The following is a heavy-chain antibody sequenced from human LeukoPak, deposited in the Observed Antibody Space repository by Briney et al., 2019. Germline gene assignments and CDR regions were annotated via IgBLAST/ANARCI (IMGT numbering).Heavy chain of an antibody. CDR3: ARQGQYRPYYDFWSGYHNWFDP. D-gene: IGHD3-3*01. V-gene: IGHV1-46*01. J-gene: IGHJ5*02. Sequence: ASVKVSCKASGYTFTSYYMHWVRQAPGQGLEWMGIINPSGGSTSYAQKFQGRVTITRNTSISTAYMELSSLRSEDTAVYYCARQGQYRPYYDFWSGYHNWFDPWGQGTLVTVSS. CDR2: INPSGGST. CDR1: GYTFTSYY.